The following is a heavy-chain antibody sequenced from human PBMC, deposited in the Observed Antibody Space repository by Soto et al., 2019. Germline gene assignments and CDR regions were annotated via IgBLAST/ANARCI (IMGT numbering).Heavy chain of an antibody. CDR2: VYYLGST. V-gene: IGHV4-59*01. D-gene: IGHD3-10*01. J-gene: IGHJ4*02. CDR1: GGSMSEYF. Sequence: SETLSLTCTVSGGSMSEYFWSWIRQSPGKGLEWIGYVYYLGSTDYNPSLKSRVTISVDTSKRQFSLKLSSVTVADTAVYYCARDGYDGSGSPYPAYWGQGAQVTVSS. CDR3: ARDGYDGSGSPYPAY.